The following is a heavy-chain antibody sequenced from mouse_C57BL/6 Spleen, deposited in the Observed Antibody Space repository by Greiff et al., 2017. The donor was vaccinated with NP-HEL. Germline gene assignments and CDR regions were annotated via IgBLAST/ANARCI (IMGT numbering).Heavy chain of an antibody. J-gene: IGHJ1*03. V-gene: IGHV5-9-1*02. CDR3: TRDGYYDWYFDV. D-gene: IGHD2-3*01. CDR2: ISSAGDYT. CDR1: GFTFSSYA. Sequence: EVKLVEPGEGLVKPGGSLKLSCAASGFTFSSYAMSWVRQTPEKRLEWVAYISSAGDYTYYAHTVKGRFTFSRDNARNTLYLQMSSLKSEDTAMYYCTRDGYYDWYFDVWGTGTTVTVSS.